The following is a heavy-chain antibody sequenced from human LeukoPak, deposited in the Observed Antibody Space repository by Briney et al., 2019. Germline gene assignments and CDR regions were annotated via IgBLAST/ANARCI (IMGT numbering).Heavy chain of an antibody. D-gene: IGHD2-2*01. CDR1: GFTFSSYG. Sequence: GGSLRLSCAASGFTFSSYGMHWVRQAPGKGLEWVALIQYDGSNKYYPDSVKGRFTISRDNSKNTLYLQMNSLRAEDTAVYYCAKGTIRYCSSTGGYIDYWGQGTLVTVSS. V-gene: IGHV3-30*02. CDR2: IQYDGSNK. CDR3: AKGTIRYCSSTGGYIDY. J-gene: IGHJ4*02.